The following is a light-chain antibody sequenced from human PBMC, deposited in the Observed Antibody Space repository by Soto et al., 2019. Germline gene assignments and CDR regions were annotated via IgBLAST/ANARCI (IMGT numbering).Light chain of an antibody. CDR1: SSNIGSFYD. CDR3: QSYDNSLNHVV. V-gene: IGLV1-40*01. J-gene: IGLJ2*01. CDR2: SDN. Sequence: QSALTQPPSVSGAPGQRVTLPCTGSSSNIGSFYDVHWYQQLPGTVPKLLIYSDNNRPSGVPDRFSGPKSGTAASLAITGLQAEDEADYYCQSYDNSLNHVVFGGGTKLTVL.